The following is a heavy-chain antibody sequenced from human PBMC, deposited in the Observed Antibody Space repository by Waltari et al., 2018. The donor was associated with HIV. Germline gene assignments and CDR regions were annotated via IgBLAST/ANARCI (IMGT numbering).Heavy chain of an antibody. CDR2: IYPRDSDT. Sequence: VQLVQSGAEVKKPGESLKISCKGSGFTNYWIGWVRQMPGKGLEWMGIIYPRDSDTRYSPSFQGQVTISADKSITTAYLQWSSLKASDTAMYYCARLNYFRSGRYSPPYFDYWGQGTLVTVSS. J-gene: IGHJ4*02. V-gene: IGHV5-51*01. CDR3: ARLNYFRSGRYSPPYFDY. D-gene: IGHD3-10*01. CDR1: GFTNYW.